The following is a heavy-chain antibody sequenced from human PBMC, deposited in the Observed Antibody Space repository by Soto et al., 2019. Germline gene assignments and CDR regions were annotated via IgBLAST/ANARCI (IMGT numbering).Heavy chain of an antibody. V-gene: IGHV1-69*13. Sequence: ASVKVSCKASGGTFSSYAISWVRQAPGQGLEWMGGIIPIFGTANYAQKFQGRVTITADESTSTAYMELCSLRSEDTAVYYCARGRRHATRVGYLGWNYYGMDVWGQGTTVTVSS. D-gene: IGHD2-8*02. J-gene: IGHJ6*02. CDR3: ARGRRHATRVGYLGWNYYGMDV. CDR2: IIPIFGTA. CDR1: GGTFSSYA.